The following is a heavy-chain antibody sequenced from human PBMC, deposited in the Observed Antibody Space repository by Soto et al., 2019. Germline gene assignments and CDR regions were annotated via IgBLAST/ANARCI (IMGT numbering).Heavy chain of an antibody. CDR2: IDPKSGGT. D-gene: IGHD2-8*01. V-gene: IGHV1-2*04. CDR3: ARGDSTDCSNGVCSFFYNHDMDV. Sequence: SVKVSCKASGYSFTDYHIHWVRQAPGQGLEWLGRIDPKSGGTSTAQKFQGWVTMTTDTSISTASMELTRLTSDDTAIYYCARGDSTDCSNGVCSFFYNHDMDVWGQGTTVTVSS. J-gene: IGHJ6*02. CDR1: GYSFTDYH.